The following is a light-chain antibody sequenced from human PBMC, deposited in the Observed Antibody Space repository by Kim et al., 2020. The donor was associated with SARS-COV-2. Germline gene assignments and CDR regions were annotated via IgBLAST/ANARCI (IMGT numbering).Light chain of an antibody. J-gene: IGLJ1*01. CDR2: DVS. Sequence: QSALTQPASVSGSPGQSITISCTGTSSDVGGYNYVSWYQQHPGKAPKLMIYDVSKRPSGVSNRFSGSKSGNTASLTISGLQAEDEADYYCSSYTSSSTVVFGSGTQVTVL. CDR1: SSDVGGYNY. V-gene: IGLV2-14*01. CDR3: SSYTSSSTVV.